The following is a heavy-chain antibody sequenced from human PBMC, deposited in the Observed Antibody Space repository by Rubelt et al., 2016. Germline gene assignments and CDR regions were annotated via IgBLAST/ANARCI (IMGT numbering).Heavy chain of an antibody. D-gene: IGHD3-10*01. J-gene: IGHJ4*02. CDR2: INPSGSR. V-gene: IGHV4-34*02. CDR3: ARGYGSGSYWNY. Sequence: QVQLQQWGAGLLKPSETLSLTCAVYRGSSSGYYWSWIRQPPGKGREWIGEINPSGSRNYKPSLRSRVTISVDTSKSQFSLKLSSVTAADTAVYYCARGYGSGSYWNYWGQGTLVSVSS. CDR1: RGSSSGYY.